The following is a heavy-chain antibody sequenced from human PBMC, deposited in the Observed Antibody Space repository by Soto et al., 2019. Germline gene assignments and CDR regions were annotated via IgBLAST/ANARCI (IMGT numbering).Heavy chain of an antibody. V-gene: IGHV3-23*01. Sequence: RRSLTLACAVSGGNFSTHSTNCVRQAPRRGQEWRCTFDGVSGNDAFYAKSVKGRSTISTATTKNMVFLQMNRLRAEVTAVYFCSTDDGHYYSSSAYPNWGRGTLVTVSS. CDR3: STDDGHYYSSSAYPN. J-gene: IGHJ1*01. D-gene: IGHD3-22*01. CDR2: FDGVSGNDA. CDR1: GGNFSTHS.